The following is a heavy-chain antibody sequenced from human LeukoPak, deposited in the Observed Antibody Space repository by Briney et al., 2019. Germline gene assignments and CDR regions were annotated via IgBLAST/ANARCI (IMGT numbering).Heavy chain of an antibody. J-gene: IGHJ3*02. CDR3: ARGRWFGERNPDAFDI. V-gene: IGHV4-39*07. CDR2: IYYSGST. D-gene: IGHD3-10*01. CDR1: GDSISSSSSY. Sequence: SETLSLTCTVSGDSISSSSSYWGWIRQPPGEGLEWIGSIYYSGSTNYNPSLKSRVTMSVDTSKNQFSLKLSSVTAADTAVYYCARGRWFGERNPDAFDIWGQGTMVTVSS.